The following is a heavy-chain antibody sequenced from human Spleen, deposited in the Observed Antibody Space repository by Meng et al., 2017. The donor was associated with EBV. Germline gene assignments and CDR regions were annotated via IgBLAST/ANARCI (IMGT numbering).Heavy chain of an antibody. Sequence: VQLTASGPGLVKPPGTLSLTCSVSDVSVTRGEDYWTWIRQSPGKGLEWIGYIHYGGASNYNPSLKSRVTISLDTSKNQFSLRVNAVTAADTAVYFCARGHSSDWDYFFDSWGLGTLVTVSS. CDR1: DVSVTRGEDY. V-gene: IGHV4-61*08. CDR3: ARGHSSDWDYFFDS. J-gene: IGHJ4*02. D-gene: IGHD6-19*01. CDR2: IHYGGAS.